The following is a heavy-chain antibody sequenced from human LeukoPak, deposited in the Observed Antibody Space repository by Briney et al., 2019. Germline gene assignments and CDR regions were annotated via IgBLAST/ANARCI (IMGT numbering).Heavy chain of an antibody. CDR3: ARGLSPGYSSGTYRY. CDR2: ISDSGGST. J-gene: IGHJ4*02. Sequence: PGGSLRLSCAASGFTFSSYVMSWVRQAPGKGLEWVSAISDSGGSTYYADSVKGRFTISRDNSKNTLYLQMNSLREDDTAVYYCARGLSPGYSSGTYRYWGQGTLVTVSS. D-gene: IGHD6-19*01. CDR1: GFTFSSYV. V-gene: IGHV3-23*01.